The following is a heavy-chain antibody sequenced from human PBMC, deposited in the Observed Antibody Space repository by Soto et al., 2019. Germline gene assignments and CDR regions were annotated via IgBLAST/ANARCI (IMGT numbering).Heavy chain of an antibody. CDR3: AREYCTNGVCYNYFDY. V-gene: IGHV3-53*02. D-gene: IGHD2-8*01. CDR1: GFTVSSNY. Sequence: EVQLVETGGGLIQPGGSLRLSCAASGFTVSSNYMSWVRQAPGKGLEWVSVIYSGGSTYCADSVKGRFTISRDNSKNTLYLQMNSLRAEDTAVYYCAREYCTNGVCYNYFDYWGQGTLVTVSS. J-gene: IGHJ4*02. CDR2: IYSGGST.